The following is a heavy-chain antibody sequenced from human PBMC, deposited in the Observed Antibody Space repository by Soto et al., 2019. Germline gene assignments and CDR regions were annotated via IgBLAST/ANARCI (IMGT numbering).Heavy chain of an antibody. CDR2: INPNSGGT. V-gene: IGHV1-2*04. D-gene: IGHD6-13*01. CDR3: VRGEAAAGTHVYYYYYGMDV. J-gene: IGHJ6*02. CDR1: GYTFTGYY. Sequence: GASVKVSCKASGYTFTGYYMHWVRQAPGQGLEWMGWINPNSGGTNYAQKFQGWVTMTRGTSISTAYMELSRLRSDDTAVYYCVRGEAAAGTHVYYYYYGMDVWGQGTTVTVSS.